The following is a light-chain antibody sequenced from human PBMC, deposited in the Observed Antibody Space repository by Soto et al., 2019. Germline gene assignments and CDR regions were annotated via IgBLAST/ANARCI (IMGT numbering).Light chain of an antibody. J-gene: IGKJ4*01. Sequence: DIVMTQSPDSLAVSLGERATINCKSSQSVLYSSNNKNYLAWYQQKPGQPPKLLIYWASTRESGVPDRFSGSGSGTDFTLTINSLQAEDVEVYYCQQYYSTPLTFGGGTKVDIK. V-gene: IGKV4-1*01. CDR3: QQYYSTPLT. CDR2: WAS. CDR1: QSVLYSSNNKNY.